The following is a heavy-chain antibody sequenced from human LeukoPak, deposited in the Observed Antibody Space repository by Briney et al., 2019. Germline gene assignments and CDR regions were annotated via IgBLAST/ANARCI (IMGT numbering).Heavy chain of an antibody. CDR1: GFTFSSYG. V-gene: IGHV3-33*01. CDR2: IWYDGSNK. D-gene: IGHD3-22*01. Sequence: GGSLRLSCAASGFTFSSYGMHWVRQAPGKGLEWVAVIWYDGSNKYYADSVKGRFTISRDNSKNTLYLQMNSLRAEDTAVYYCARDPRLQWYYDSSGYYFDYWGQGTLVTVSS. CDR3: ARDPRLQWYYDSSGYYFDY. J-gene: IGHJ4*02.